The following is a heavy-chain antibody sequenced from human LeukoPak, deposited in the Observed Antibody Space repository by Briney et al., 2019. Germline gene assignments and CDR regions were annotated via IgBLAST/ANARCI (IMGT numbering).Heavy chain of an antibody. CDR3: AKDWSHKNMFGDGWFDP. D-gene: IGHD3-10*02. CDR2: IYSDNT. Sequence: GGSLRLSCAASGFTFSNYAMNWVRQAPGKGLEWVSFIYSDNTHYSDSVKGRFTISRDNAKNSLYLQMNSLRAEDTALYYCAKDWSHKNMFGDGWFDPWGQGTLVTVSS. J-gene: IGHJ5*02. V-gene: IGHV3-23*03. CDR1: GFTFSNYA.